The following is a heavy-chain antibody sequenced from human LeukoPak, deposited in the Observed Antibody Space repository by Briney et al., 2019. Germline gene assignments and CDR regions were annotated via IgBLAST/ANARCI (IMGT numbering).Heavy chain of an antibody. CDR2: IIPILGIA. CDR3: ARDSRRGGDSEQPFDY. CDR1: GGTFSSYA. Sequence: SVKVSCKASGGTFSSYAISWVRQAPGQGLEWMGRIIPILGIANYAQKFQGRVTITADKSTSTAYMELSSLRSEDTAVYYCARDSRRGGDSEQPFDYWGQGTLVTVSS. V-gene: IGHV1-69*04. J-gene: IGHJ4*02. D-gene: IGHD2-21*02.